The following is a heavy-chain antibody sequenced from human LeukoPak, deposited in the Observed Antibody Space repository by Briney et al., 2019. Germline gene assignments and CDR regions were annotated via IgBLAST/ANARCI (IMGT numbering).Heavy chain of an antibody. V-gene: IGHV3-15*01. CDR2: IKSKTDDGTT. D-gene: IGHD1-26*01. J-gene: IGHJ4*02. CDR1: GFTFSDSW. CDR3: TTVGSTSKTYYVDH. Sequence: PGGSLRLSCAASGFTFSDSWMNWVRQAPGKGLEWVGLIKSKTDDGTTDYAAPVKGRFTISRDDSKNTVYLQTHNLKTEDTAVYYCTTVGSTSKTYYVDHWGQGSLVAVSS.